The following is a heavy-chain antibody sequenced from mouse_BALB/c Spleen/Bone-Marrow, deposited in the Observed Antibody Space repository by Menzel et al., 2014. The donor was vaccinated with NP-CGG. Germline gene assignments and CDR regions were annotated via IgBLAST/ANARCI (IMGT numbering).Heavy chain of an antibody. CDR1: GFNVKDTY. V-gene: IGHV14-3*02. Sequence: EVQGVESGAELVKPGASVKLSCTASGFNVKDTYMHWVKQRPEQGLEWIGRIDPANGNTKYDPKFQGKATITADTSSNTAYLQLSSLPSEDTAVYCCARYDYGVYFDYWGQGTTLTVSS. CDR3: ARYDYGVYFDY. J-gene: IGHJ2*01. D-gene: IGHD2-4*01. CDR2: IDPANGNT.